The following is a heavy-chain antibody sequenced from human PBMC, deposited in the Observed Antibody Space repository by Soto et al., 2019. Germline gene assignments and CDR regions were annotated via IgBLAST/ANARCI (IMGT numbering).Heavy chain of an antibody. D-gene: IGHD1-1*01. CDR3: AREPATAKPEGVDF. CDR1: GYTFSDSY. J-gene: IGHJ4*02. V-gene: IGHV1-2*02. CDR2: INPNIGGT. Sequence: QVQLVQSGAEVRKPGASVKVSCKASGYTFSDSYIHWVRQAPGQGREWMGWINPNIGGTKYAPKYQDGVTMTRDKAITTAYMEWSRMRSGDTAVYYCAREPATAKPEGVDFWGQGTLVTVSS.